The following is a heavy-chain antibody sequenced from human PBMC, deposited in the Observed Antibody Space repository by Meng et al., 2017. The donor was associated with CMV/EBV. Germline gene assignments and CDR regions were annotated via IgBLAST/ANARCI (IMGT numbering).Heavy chain of an antibody. V-gene: IGHV2-5*01. CDR2: IYWNDDK. CDR1: GFSLSTSGVG. Sequence: SGPTLVKPTQTLTLTCTFSGFSLSTSGVGVGWIRQPPGKALEWLALIYWNDDKRYSPSLKSRLTITKDTSKNQVVLTMTNMDPVDTATYYCAHSGRVGRFLEWLLRRYFDYWGQGTLVTVSS. D-gene: IGHD3-3*01. CDR3: AHSGRVGRFLEWLLRRYFDY. J-gene: IGHJ4*02.